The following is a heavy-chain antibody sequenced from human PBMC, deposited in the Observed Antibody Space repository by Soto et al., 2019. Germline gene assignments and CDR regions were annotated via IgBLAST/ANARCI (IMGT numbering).Heavy chain of an antibody. CDR3: ARDYGDYQFDY. J-gene: IGHJ4*02. D-gene: IGHD4-17*01. CDR2: IYYRGTT. Sequence: SETLSLTCTVSGGSISSSSYYWGWIRQPPGKGLEWIGNIYYRGTTYYNPSLKSRVTISVDTSKNQFSLKLASVTAADTAVYYCARDYGDYQFDYWSQGTLVTVS. CDR1: GGSISSSSYY. V-gene: IGHV4-39*02.